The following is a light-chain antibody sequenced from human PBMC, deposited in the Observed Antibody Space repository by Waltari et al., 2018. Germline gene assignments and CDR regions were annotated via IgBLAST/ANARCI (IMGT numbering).Light chain of an antibody. CDR2: ENN. J-gene: IGLJ2*01. CDR3: ATWDSSLSAGV. CDR1: TSTIRHDY. V-gene: IGLV1-51*02. Sequence: SVLAPPPSLSSAPGQRLTISCPGITSTIRHDYVTRYQQFPGTAPKLLIQENNERPSGIPDRFSGSKSGTSATLDITGLQTGDEAVYYCATWDSSLSAGVFGGGTKLTVL.